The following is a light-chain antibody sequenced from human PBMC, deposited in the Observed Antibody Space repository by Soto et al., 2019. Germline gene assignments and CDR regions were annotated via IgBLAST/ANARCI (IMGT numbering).Light chain of an antibody. V-gene: IGKV3-11*01. CDR1: QSVSSF. CDR2: DAF. Sequence: ENVLAQSPATLSLSPGETATLSCRASQSVSSFLAWYQQKPGQAPRLLIYDAFNRASGIPARFSGSGSGTDFTLTISSLEPEDSAVYYCQHRIAWWTFGQGTKVEIK. J-gene: IGKJ1*01. CDR3: QHRIAWWT.